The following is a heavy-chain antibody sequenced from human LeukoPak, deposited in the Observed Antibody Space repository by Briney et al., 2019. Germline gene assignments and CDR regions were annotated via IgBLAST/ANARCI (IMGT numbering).Heavy chain of an antibody. CDR2: IIPILGIA. CDR3: ARDLTGGYFDY. D-gene: IGHD2-15*01. Sequence: ASVKVSCKASGYTFTGYYMHWVRQAPGQGLEWMGRIIPILGIANYAQKFQGRVTITADKSTSTAYMELSSLRSEDTAVYYCARDLTGGYFDYWGQGTLVTVSS. J-gene: IGHJ4*02. V-gene: IGHV1-69*04. CDR1: GYTFTGYY.